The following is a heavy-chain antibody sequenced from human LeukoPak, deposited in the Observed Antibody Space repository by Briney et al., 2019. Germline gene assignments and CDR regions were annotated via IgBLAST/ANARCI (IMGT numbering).Heavy chain of an antibody. CDR3: ARVWELSFDY. CDR2: SYSGGSR. J-gene: IGHJ4*02. D-gene: IGHD1-26*01. V-gene: IGHV3-53*01. Sequence: GGSLRLSCAASGFTVSTDHMSWVRQAPGKGLEWVAVSYSGGSRYHAESVKGRFTISRDNSKNTLYLQMNSLRAEDTAVYYCARVWELSFDYWGQGTLVTVSS. CDR1: GFTVSTDH.